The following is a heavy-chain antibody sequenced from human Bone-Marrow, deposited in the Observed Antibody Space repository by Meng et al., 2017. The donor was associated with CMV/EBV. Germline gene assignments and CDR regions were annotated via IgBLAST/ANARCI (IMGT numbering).Heavy chain of an antibody. CDR3: ARGDSSSWYGGLTWFDP. Sequence: ASVKVSCKAFGFTFTNYYIHWVRQAPGQGLEWMGIIDPSTGSTTYAQNFRGRVTMTRDTSTNTVFIDLSSLGSEDSAMYYCARGDSSSWYGGLTWFDPWGQGTLVTVSS. CDR1: GFTFTNYY. V-gene: IGHV1-46*01. D-gene: IGHD6-13*01. J-gene: IGHJ5*02. CDR2: IDPSTGST.